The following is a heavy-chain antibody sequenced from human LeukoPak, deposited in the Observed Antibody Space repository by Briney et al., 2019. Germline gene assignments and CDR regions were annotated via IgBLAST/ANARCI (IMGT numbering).Heavy chain of an antibody. J-gene: IGHJ4*02. V-gene: IGHV4-61*02. CDR3: ARDSYGYDY. D-gene: IGHD5-18*01. CDR2: IYTSGST. Sequence: SQTLSLTCTVSGGSISSGSYYWSWIRQPAGTGLEWIGRIYTSGSTNYNPSLKSRVTISVDTSKNQFSLKLSSVTAADTAVYYCARDSYGYDYWGQGTLVTVSS. CDR1: GGSISSGSYY.